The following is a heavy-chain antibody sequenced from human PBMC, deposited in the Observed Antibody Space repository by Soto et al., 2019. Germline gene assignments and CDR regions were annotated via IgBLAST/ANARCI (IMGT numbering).Heavy chain of an antibody. CDR1: GGTFSSYA. Sequence: SVKVSCKASGGTFSSYAISWVRQAPGQGLEWMGGIIPIFGTANYAQKFQGRVTITADESTSTAYMELSSLRSEDTAVYYCARRDYGDSLRGYYYYYGMDVWGQGTTVTVSS. V-gene: IGHV1-69*13. CDR2: IIPIFGTA. D-gene: IGHD4-17*01. J-gene: IGHJ6*02. CDR3: ARRDYGDSLRGYYYYYGMDV.